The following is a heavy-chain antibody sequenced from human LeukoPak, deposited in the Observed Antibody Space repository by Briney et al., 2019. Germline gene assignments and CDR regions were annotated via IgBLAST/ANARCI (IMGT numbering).Heavy chain of an antibody. Sequence: GGSLRLSCTASGFTFSSLAMTWVRQAPGQGLEWVSVIYIGGTIYYADSVKGKFTISRDNSQNTVYLEMHSLRAEDTAVYYCARDGVNHYYDCWGQGTLVTVST. V-gene: IGHV3-66*01. D-gene: IGHD1-14*01. J-gene: IGHJ4*02. CDR2: IYIGGTI. CDR1: GFTFSSLA. CDR3: ARDGVNHYYDC.